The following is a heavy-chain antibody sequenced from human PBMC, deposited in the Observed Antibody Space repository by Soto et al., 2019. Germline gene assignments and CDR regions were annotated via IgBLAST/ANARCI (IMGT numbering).Heavy chain of an antibody. CDR2: INAGNGNT. J-gene: IGHJ3*02. V-gene: IGHV1-3*01. CDR1: GYTFTSYA. Sequence: QVQLVQSGAEVKKPGASVKVSCKASGYTFTSYAMHWVRQAPGQRLEWMGWINAGNGNTKYSQKFQARVTVTRDTSASTADMELSSLRSEDTAVYYCARGHGYCSGTSCYGLGAFDIWGQGTMVTVSS. D-gene: IGHD2-2*01. CDR3: ARGHGYCSGTSCYGLGAFDI.